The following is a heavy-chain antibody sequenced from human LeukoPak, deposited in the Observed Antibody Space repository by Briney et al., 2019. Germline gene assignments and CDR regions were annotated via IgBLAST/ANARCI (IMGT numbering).Heavy chain of an antibody. D-gene: IGHD1-26*01. V-gene: IGHV3-7*03. CDR1: GFTFSDYY. CDR2: INQDGSEK. Sequence: GGSLRLSCVASGFTFSDYYMTWVRQPPGKGLEWVANINQDGSEKYYVDSVKGRFTISRDNAKNSLYLQMNSLRAEDTALYYCAKDSQWELLRFDAFDIWGQGTMVTVSS. CDR3: AKDSQWELLRFDAFDI. J-gene: IGHJ3*02.